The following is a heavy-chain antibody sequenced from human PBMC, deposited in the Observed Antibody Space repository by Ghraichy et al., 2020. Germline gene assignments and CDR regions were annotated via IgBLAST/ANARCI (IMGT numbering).Heavy chain of an antibody. CDR3: ARVSVFAFDL. J-gene: IGHJ3*01. V-gene: IGHV3-48*01. Sequence: GESLNISCEGSEFGFTGYSMNWVRQAPGGGLEWISYITTSSKNMSYADSVKGRFTVYRDNAKKMLFLQMNSLRVEDTAIYYCARVSVFAFDLWGPGTMVNVSS. D-gene: IGHD2-8*01. CDR2: ITTSSKNM. CDR1: EFGFTGYS.